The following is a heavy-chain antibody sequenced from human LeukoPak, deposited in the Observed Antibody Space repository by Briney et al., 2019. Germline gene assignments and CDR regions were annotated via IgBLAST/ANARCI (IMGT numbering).Heavy chain of an antibody. CDR1: GFTFSSYG. D-gene: IGHD1-1*01. CDR3: AKDKGFGTGTLDY. J-gene: IGHJ4*02. CDR2: IRYDGSNK. V-gene: IGHV3-30*02. Sequence: GGSLRLFCAASGFTFSSYGMHWVRQAPGKGLEWVAFIRYDGSNKYYADSVKGRFTISRDNSKNTLYLQMNSLRAEDTAVYYCAKDKGFGTGTLDYWGQGTLVTVSS.